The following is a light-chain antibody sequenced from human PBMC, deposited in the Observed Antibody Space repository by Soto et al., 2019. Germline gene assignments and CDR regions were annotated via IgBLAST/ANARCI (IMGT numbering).Light chain of an antibody. Sequence: QLVLTQPPSVSGAPGQRVTISCTGSSSNIGAGHDVHWYQQLPGTAPRLLIYRDINRPSGVPDRFSGSKSGTSASLAITGLQAEDEANYYCQSYDSSLSGSRIFGEGTKLTVL. CDR1: SSNIGAGHD. J-gene: IGLJ2*01. CDR2: RDI. CDR3: QSYDSSLSGSRI. V-gene: IGLV1-40*01.